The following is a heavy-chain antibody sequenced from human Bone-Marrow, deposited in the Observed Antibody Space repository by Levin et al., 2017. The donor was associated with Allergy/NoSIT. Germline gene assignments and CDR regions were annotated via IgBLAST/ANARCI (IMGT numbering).Heavy chain of an antibody. CDR3: ARDRADGSPSRVGGH. CDR2: INPISGGT. Sequence: EASVKVSCKASGYTFTAFYIHWLRQVPGQGPEWMGWINPISGGTNYAEKFRGRVTLTRDASISTVYMDLSSLTSADTAFYYCARDRADGSPSRVGGHWGQGTLVTVSS. D-gene: IGHD3-22*01. V-gene: IGHV1-2*02. CDR1: GYTFTAFY. J-gene: IGHJ4*01.